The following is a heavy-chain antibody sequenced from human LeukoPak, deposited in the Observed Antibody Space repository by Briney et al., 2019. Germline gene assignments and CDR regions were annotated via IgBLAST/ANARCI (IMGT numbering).Heavy chain of an antibody. CDR2: IYYSGST. Sequence: SETLSLTCTVSGGSISSYYWSWIRQPPGKGLEWIGYIYYSGSTNYNPSLKSRVTISVDTSKNQFSLKLSPVTAADTAVYYCARVGYSSGWPHFDYWGQGTLVTVSS. CDR1: GGSISSYY. V-gene: IGHV4-59*01. D-gene: IGHD6-19*01. CDR3: ARVGYSSGWPHFDY. J-gene: IGHJ4*02.